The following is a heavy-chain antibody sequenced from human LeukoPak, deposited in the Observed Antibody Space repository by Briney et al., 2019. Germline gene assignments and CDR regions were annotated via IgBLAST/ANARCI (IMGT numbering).Heavy chain of an antibody. CDR3: ARESRITIFGVGYYGMDV. J-gene: IGHJ6*02. CDR2: IYYSGST. D-gene: IGHD3-3*01. V-gene: IGHV4-59*01. Sequence: SETLSLTCTVSGGSISSYYWSWIRQPPGKGLEWIGYIYYSGSTNYNPSLKSRVTISVDTSENQFSLKLSSVTAADTAVYYCARESRITIFGVGYYGMDVWGQGTTVTVSS. CDR1: GGSISSYY.